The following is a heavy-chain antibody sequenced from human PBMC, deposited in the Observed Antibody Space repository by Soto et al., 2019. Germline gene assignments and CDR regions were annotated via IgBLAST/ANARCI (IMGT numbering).Heavy chain of an antibody. D-gene: IGHD2-15*01. CDR1: GGTFTSYA. CDR2: IIPIFGTA. V-gene: IGHV1-69*01. J-gene: IGHJ4*02. Sequence: QVQLVQSGAEVKKPGSSVKVSCKTSGGTFTSYAISWVRQAPGQGLEWMGGIIPIFGTANYAQKFQGRVTITADDSTSTAYLELSSLSSEDTAVYYCARDKEYCSGGSCYELDYWGQGTLVNVSS. CDR3: ARDKEYCSGGSCYELDY.